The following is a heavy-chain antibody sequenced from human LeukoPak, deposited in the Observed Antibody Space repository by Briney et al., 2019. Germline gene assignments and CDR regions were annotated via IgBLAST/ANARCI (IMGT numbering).Heavy chain of an antibody. CDR1: GGSFSAYY. Sequence: SETLSLTCTVYGGSFSAYYWSWIRQPPGKGLEWIGEINHSGSTNYNPSLKSRVTISVDTSKNQFSLKLSSVTAADTAVYYCARGFGSGSYYNYWGQGTLVTVSS. J-gene: IGHJ4*02. CDR2: INHSGST. V-gene: IGHV4-34*01. CDR3: ARGFGSGSYYNY. D-gene: IGHD3-10*01.